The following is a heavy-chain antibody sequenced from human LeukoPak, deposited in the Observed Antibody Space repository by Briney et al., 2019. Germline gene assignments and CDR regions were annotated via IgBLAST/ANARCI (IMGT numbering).Heavy chain of an antibody. D-gene: IGHD6-19*01. J-gene: IGHJ5*02. Sequence: GGSLRLSCAASGFTFSDYYMSWIRQAPGKGLEWVSYISSSGSTIYYADSVKGRFTISRDNAKNSLCLQRNSLRAEDTAVYYCARSPRIAVAGYNWFDPWGQGTLVTVSS. CDR1: GFTFSDYY. CDR2: ISSSGSTI. CDR3: ARSPRIAVAGYNWFDP. V-gene: IGHV3-11*01.